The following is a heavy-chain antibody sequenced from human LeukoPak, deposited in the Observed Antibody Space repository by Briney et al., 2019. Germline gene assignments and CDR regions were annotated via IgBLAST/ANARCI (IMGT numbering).Heavy chain of an antibody. J-gene: IGHJ5*02. Sequence: PSETLSLTCTVSGGSMSTHYWSWIRQSPGKGLEWIGYIYYSGSTNYNPSFESRVIISIDTSKKQFSLRLSAVTAADTAVYFCARASVAGAPNPYDLWGQGALVTVSS. CDR3: ARASVAGAPNPYDL. V-gene: IGHV4-59*11. CDR2: IYYSGST. D-gene: IGHD6-19*01. CDR1: GGSMSTHY.